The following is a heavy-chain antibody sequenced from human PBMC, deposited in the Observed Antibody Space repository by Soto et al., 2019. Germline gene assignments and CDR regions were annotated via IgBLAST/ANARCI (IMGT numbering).Heavy chain of an antibody. V-gene: IGHV4-34*01. CDR2: INHSGST. CDR3: ARGSSYYGSFMDV. D-gene: IGHD3-10*01. Sequence: ETLSLAGAVYGASFSGCYWSWIRQPPGKGLEWIGEINHSGSTNYNPSLKSRVTISVDTSKNQFSLKLSSVTAADKAVYYCARGSSYYGSFMDVWGQGTKVTVYS. CDR1: GASFSGCY. J-gene: IGHJ6*02.